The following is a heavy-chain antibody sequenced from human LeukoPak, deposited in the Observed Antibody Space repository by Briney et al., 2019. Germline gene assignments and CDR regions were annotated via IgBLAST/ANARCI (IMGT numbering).Heavy chain of an antibody. CDR1: GFTFDDYA. CDR3: AKDLTRYRTAAAIAY. CDR2: ISWNSGSI. D-gene: IGHD2-2*02. V-gene: IGHV3-9*01. Sequence: GRSLRLSCAASGFTFDDYAMHWVRQAPGKGLEWVSGISWNSGSIGYADSVKGRFTISRDNAKNSLYLQMNSLRADDTALYYCAKDLTRYRTAAAIAYWGQGTLVTVSS. J-gene: IGHJ4*02.